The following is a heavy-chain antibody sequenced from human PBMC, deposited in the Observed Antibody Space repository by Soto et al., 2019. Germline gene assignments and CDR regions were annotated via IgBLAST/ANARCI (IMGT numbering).Heavy chain of an antibody. V-gene: IGHV3-23*01. CDR2: ITGNGDYA. CDR1: GFTFSSYA. J-gene: IGHJ3*01. Sequence: EVQMLESGGGLVQPGGSLRLYCAASGFTFSSYALTWVRQAPGKGLEWVSSITGNGDYARYIDSVKGRFTITRDNAKNTLFLHMGSLRADDTDIYYCWKDPNGDYFGAFDFWGQGTMFTVSS. D-gene: IGHD4-17*01. CDR3: WKDPNGDYFGAFDF.